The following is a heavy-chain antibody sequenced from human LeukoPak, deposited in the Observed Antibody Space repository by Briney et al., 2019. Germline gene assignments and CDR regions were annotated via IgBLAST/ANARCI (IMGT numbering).Heavy chain of an antibody. CDR1: GYTFTSYD. Sequence: ASVKVSCKASGYTFTSYDINWVRQATGQGLEWMGWINPNSGGTNYAQKFQGRVTMTRDTSISTAYMELSRLRSDDTAVYYCARDLVVVVAATPEAVQHWGQGTLVTVSS. CDR3: ARDLVVVVAATPEAVQH. D-gene: IGHD2-15*01. J-gene: IGHJ1*01. CDR2: INPNSGGT. V-gene: IGHV1-2*02.